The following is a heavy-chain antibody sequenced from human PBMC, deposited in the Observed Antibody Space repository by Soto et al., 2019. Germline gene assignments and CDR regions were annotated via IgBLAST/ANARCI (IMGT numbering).Heavy chain of an antibody. V-gene: IGHV3-15*01. CDR3: TTDPTSTHGYYYYGMDV. Sequence: PGGSLRLSCVVSGITFSNAWMSWVRQAPGKGLEWVGRIKSRTEGGTTEYAAPVKGRFTISRDDSKNTLYLQMNSLKTEDTAVYYCTTDPTSTHGYYYYGMDVWGQGTTVTVSS. D-gene: IGHD4-17*01. J-gene: IGHJ6*02. CDR2: IKSRTEGGTT. CDR1: GITFSNAW.